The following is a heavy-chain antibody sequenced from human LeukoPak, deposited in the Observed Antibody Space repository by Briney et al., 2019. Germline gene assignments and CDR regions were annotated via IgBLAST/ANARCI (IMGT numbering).Heavy chain of an antibody. Sequence: PGGSLRLSCAASGFTFSNYGMHWVRQAPGKGLEWVAVIWYDGSNKYYADSVKGRFTISRDNSENTLYLQMNSLRAEDTAVYYCAKGKGQNWDPFDYWGQGTLVTVSS. CDR3: AKGKGQNWDPFDY. CDR1: GFTFSNYG. J-gene: IGHJ4*02. D-gene: IGHD7-27*01. CDR2: IWYDGSNK. V-gene: IGHV3-33*06.